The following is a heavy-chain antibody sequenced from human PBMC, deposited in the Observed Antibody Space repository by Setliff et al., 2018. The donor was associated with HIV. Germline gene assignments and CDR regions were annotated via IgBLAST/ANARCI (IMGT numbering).Heavy chain of an antibody. CDR1: GGSISSSSYY. CDR2: ISISGDT. CDR3: ARDPTTGVDY. V-gene: IGHV4-61*02. Sequence: SETLSLTCTVSGGSISSSSYYWSWIRQPAGKRLEWIGRISISGDTNYNPSLKSRATMSLDTSKNQFSLKLNSVTAADTAMYYCARDPTTGVDYWGQGTLVTVSS. J-gene: IGHJ4*02. D-gene: IGHD4-4*01.